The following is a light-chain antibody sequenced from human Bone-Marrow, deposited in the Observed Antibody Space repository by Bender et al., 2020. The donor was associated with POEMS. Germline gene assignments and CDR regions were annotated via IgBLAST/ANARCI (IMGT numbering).Light chain of an antibody. V-gene: IGLV2-14*03. CDR2: DVT. J-gene: IGLJ2*01. CDR1: SSDIGVYNY. Sequence: QSALTQPASVSGSPGQSITISCTGTSSDIGVYNYVSWYQQHPGKAPKLIIYDVTKRPSGVPDRFSGSKSGNTASLTISGLQAEDEADYYCCSYTSSTTLVFGGGTKVTVL. CDR3: CSYTSSTTLV.